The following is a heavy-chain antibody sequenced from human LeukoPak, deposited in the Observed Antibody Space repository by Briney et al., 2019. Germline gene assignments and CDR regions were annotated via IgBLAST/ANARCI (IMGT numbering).Heavy chain of an antibody. J-gene: IGHJ5*02. D-gene: IGHD3-3*01. CDR3: ARALDFWSGYYWFDP. CDR2: INSDGSST. CDR1: GFTFSSYW. Sequence: GGSLRLSCAASGFTFSSYWMHWFRQAPGKGLLWVSRINSDGSSTSYADSVKGRFTISRDNAKNTLYLQMNSLRAEDTAVYYCARALDFWSGYYWFDPWGQGTLVTVSS. V-gene: IGHV3-74*01.